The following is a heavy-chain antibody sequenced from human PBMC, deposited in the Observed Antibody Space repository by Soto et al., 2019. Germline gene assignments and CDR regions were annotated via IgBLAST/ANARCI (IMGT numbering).Heavy chain of an antibody. V-gene: IGHV4-39*01. Sequence: PSETPSLTCTVSGGSIRSSSYSWGWIRQPPGKGLEGIGRMYYSGGTYYNPTLNSRVTISVDTSKHQFSLKLSSVTAADTVVYYCSRRYYDFWSADYGIDVWGQGTTVTVSS. CDR3: SRRYYDFWSADYGIDV. CDR1: GGSIRSSSYS. CDR2: MYYSGGT. J-gene: IGHJ6*02. D-gene: IGHD3-3*01.